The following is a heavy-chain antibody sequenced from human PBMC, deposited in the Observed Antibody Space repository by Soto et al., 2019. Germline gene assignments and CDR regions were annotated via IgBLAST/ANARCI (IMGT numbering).Heavy chain of an antibody. D-gene: IGHD3-16*01. CDR3: VMVDNYVTPTPQDV. CDR2: ISPYTGNT. V-gene: IGHV1-18*01. J-gene: IGHJ6*02. CDR1: GYIFVSYG. Sequence: QVQLVKSGDEVKKPGASVKVSCKASGYIFVSYGIAWVRQAPGQGLEWMGWISPYTGNTHSATKIQGRLTMTTDTSTSTAYMDLGSLTSDDTAVSYCVMVDNYVTPTPQDVWGQGTTVTVSS.